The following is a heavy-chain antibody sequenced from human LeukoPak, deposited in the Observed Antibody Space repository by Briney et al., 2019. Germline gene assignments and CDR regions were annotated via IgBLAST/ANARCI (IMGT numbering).Heavy chain of an antibody. CDR2: IYWDDDK. Sequence: SGPTLVNPPQTLTLTCTFSGISLSTSGVGVGWIRQPPGKALEWLALIYWDDDKGYSPSLKSRLTITKDTSENQVVLTMTNMGPVDTATYCCAHRRGSGFDYWGQGTLVTVSS. J-gene: IGHJ4*02. D-gene: IGHD3-16*01. CDR3: AHRRGSGFDY. CDR1: GISLSTSGVG. V-gene: IGHV2-5*02.